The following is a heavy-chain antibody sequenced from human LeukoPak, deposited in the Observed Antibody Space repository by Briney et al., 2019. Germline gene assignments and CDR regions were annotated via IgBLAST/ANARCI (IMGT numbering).Heavy chain of an antibody. Sequence: GGSLRLSCAASGFTFSSFEMNWVRQAPGKGLEWVSSISSSGTTIYHADSVKGRFTISRDNAKDSLYLQMNSLRAEDTAVYYCARVVRRVAINYYYYFMDVWGKGTTVTVSS. CDR1: GFTFSSFE. CDR3: ARVVRRVAINYYYYFMDV. CDR2: ISSSGTTI. D-gene: IGHD3-22*01. V-gene: IGHV3-48*03. J-gene: IGHJ6*03.